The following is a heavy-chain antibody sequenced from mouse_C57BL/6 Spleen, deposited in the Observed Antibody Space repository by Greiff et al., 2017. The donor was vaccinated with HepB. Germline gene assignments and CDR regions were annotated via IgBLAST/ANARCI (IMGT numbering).Heavy chain of an antibody. D-gene: IGHD2-12*01. Sequence: QVQLQQSGPELVKPGASVKISCKASGYAFSSSWMNWVKQRPGKGLEWIGRIYPGDGDTNYNGKFKGKATLTADKSSSTAYMQLSSLTSEDSAVYFCARRIYDGFAYWGQGTLVTVSA. J-gene: IGHJ3*01. V-gene: IGHV1-82*01. CDR3: ARRIYDGFAY. CDR1: GYAFSSSW. CDR2: IYPGDGDT.